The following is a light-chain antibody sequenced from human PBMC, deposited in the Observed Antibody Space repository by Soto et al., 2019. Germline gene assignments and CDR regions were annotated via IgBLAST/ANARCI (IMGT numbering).Light chain of an antibody. CDR3: KKYYNWPPYT. Sequence: EVVMTQSPATLSVSPGDRATLSCRASQSVDTNVAWYQQKPGQAPRLLVHSASTRATGIPARFTGIGSGTDFTLTISGLQSAAFAVFSFKKYYNWPPYTFGQGTKLKTK. CDR2: SAS. V-gene: IGKV3-15*01. J-gene: IGKJ2*01. CDR1: QSVDTN.